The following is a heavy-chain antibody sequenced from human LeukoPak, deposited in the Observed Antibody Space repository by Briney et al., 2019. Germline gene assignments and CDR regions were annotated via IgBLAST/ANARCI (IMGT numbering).Heavy chain of an antibody. CDR2: IYSSGNT. V-gene: IGHV4-59*08. CDR1: GVSISGHY. Sequence: PSETLSLTCSVSGVSISGHYWSWIRQPPGKGLEWIGNIYSSGNTNYNPSLKSRVTISVDTSKNPFSLKLSSVTAADTAVYYCARLRFLEWLFPWFDPWGQGTLVTVSS. J-gene: IGHJ5*02. D-gene: IGHD3-3*01. CDR3: ARLRFLEWLFPWFDP.